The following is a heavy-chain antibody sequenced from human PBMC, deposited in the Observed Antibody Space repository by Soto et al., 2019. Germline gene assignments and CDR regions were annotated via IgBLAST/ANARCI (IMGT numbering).Heavy chain of an antibody. CDR2: MNPNSGNT. Sequence: ASVKVSCKASGYTFTSYDINWVRQATGQGLEWMGWMNPNSGNTGYAQKFQGRVTMTRDTSISTAYMELSSLRSEDTSVYYCARVTDYYYYMDVWGKGNTVTVSS. CDR1: GYTFTSYD. CDR3: ARVTDYYYYMDV. V-gene: IGHV1-8*01. J-gene: IGHJ6*03.